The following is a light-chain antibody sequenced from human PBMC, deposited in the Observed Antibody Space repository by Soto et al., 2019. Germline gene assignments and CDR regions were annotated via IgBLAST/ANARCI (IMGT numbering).Light chain of an antibody. CDR2: DAS. CDR3: QQYSSYQYT. J-gene: IGKJ2*01. V-gene: IGKV1-5*01. CDR1: QSISSW. Sequence: DIQMTQSPSTLSVSVGDRVTITCRASQSISSWLAWYQQKPGKAPKLLIHDASSLESGVPSRFSGSGSGTDFTLTITSLQPDDFATYYCQQYSSYQYTFGQGTKLEIK.